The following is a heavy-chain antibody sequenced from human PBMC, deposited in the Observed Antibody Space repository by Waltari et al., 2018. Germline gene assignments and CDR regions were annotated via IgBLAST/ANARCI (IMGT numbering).Heavy chain of an antibody. J-gene: IGHJ4*02. Sequence: QVQLQQWGAGLLKPSETLSLTCAVYGGSFSGYYWRWSRQPPGKGLEWIGEINHSGSTNYNPSLKSRVTISVDTSKNQFSLKLSSVTAADTAVYYCARGPGYSSSWYGVDYWGQGTLVTVSS. CDR1: GGSFSGYY. CDR2: INHSGST. V-gene: IGHV4-34*01. D-gene: IGHD6-13*01. CDR3: ARGPGYSSSWYGVDY.